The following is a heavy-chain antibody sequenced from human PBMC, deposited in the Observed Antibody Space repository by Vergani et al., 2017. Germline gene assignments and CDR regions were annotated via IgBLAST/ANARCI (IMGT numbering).Heavy chain of an antibody. J-gene: IGHJ3*02. V-gene: IGHV3-30*01. CDR1: GFTFSSSA. CDR2: ISYDGSNK. CDR3: ARDPRTVGAPYSGAFDI. D-gene: IGHD1-26*01. Sequence: QVQLVESGGGVVQPGRSLRLSCAASGFTFSSSAMHWVRQAPGKGLEWVAVISYDGSNKYYADSVKGRFTISRDNSKNTLYLQMNSLRAEDTAVYYCARDPRTVGAPYSGAFDIWGQGTMVTVSS.